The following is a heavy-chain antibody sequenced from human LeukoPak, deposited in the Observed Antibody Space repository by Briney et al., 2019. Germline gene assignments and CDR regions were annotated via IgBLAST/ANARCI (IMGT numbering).Heavy chain of an antibody. CDR3: ARGRRGYCSSSSCYGYYFGMDV. Sequence: KSSETLSLTCSVSGGSIRSYYWSWIRQPPGKGLEWIGYISDSGSTNDNPSLKSRLTISVDTSKNQFSLNLSSVSAADTAVYYCARGRRGYCSSSSCYGYYFGMDVWGQGTTVTVSS. D-gene: IGHD2-2*01. J-gene: IGHJ6*02. CDR1: GGSIRSYY. V-gene: IGHV4-59*01. CDR2: ISDSGST.